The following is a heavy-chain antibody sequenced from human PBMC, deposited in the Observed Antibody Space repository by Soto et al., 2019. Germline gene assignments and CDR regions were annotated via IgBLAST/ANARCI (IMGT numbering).Heavy chain of an antibody. CDR1: GGSISSGGYS. Sequence: SETLSLTCAVSGGSISSGGYSWSWIRQPPGKGLEWIGYIYHSGSTYYNPSLKSRVTISVDRSKNQFSLKLSSVTAADTAVYYGASGARCGGELTIDYWGQGTLVTVSS. CDR3: ASGARCGGELTIDY. CDR2: IYHSGST. V-gene: IGHV4-30-2*01. J-gene: IGHJ4*02. D-gene: IGHD3-10*01.